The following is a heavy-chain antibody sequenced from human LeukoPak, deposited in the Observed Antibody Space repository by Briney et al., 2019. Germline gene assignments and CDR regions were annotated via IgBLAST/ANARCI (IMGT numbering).Heavy chain of an antibody. D-gene: IGHD3-3*01. V-gene: IGHV3-23*01. CDR3: AKELNYDFWSGYYTGPFDY. CDR2: ISGSGGST. Sequence: GGSLRLSCAASGFTFSSYAMSWVRQAPGEGLEWVSAISGSGGSTYYADSVKGRFTISRDNSKNTLYLQMNSLRAEDTAVYYCAKELNYDFWSGYYTGPFDYWGQGTLVTVSS. J-gene: IGHJ4*02. CDR1: GFTFSSYA.